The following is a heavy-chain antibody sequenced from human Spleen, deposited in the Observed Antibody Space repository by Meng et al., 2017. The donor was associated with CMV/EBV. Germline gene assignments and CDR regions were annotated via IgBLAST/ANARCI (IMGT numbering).Heavy chain of an antibody. Sequence: TVSGGSINSGAYYWNWIRQHPGKGAEWIGYIYYSGSTSYNPSLKSRLTVSVDTSNNRFSLKMSSVTAADTAVYYCARVRSGGWHFDYWGRGTLVTVSS. CDR2: IYYSGST. D-gene: IGHD3-10*01. J-gene: IGHJ4*02. CDR3: ARVRSGGWHFDY. V-gene: IGHV4-31*03. CDR1: GGSINSGAYY.